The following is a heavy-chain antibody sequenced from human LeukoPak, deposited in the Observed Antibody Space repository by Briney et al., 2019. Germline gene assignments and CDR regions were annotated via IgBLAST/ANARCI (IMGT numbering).Heavy chain of an antibody. CDR2: IKQDGGEK. CDR1: GFTFSNYW. CDR3: ERESQRDIWNGYNFDY. J-gene: IGHJ4*02. Sequence: GGPMRLSCAASGFTFSNYWMNWFRQAPGKGLEWVANIKQDGGEKNYVDTVKGRFTISRDNAKNSLYLQMNSVRAEDTAVYYCERESQRDIWNGYNFDYWGQGTLVTVSS. D-gene: IGHD3-3*01. V-gene: IGHV3-7*01.